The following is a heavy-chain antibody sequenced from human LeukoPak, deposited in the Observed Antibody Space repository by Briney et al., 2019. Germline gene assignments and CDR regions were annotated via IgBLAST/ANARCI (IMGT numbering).Heavy chain of an antibody. Sequence: ASVKVSCKVSGYTLTELSMHWVRQAPGKGLEWMGGFDPEDGETIYAQKFQGRVTMTEDTSTDTAYMELSSLRSEDTAVYYCATGTAAAYAFDIRGQGTMVNVSS. CDR1: GYTLTELS. CDR2: FDPEDGET. CDR3: ATGTAAAYAFDI. D-gene: IGHD5-18*01. V-gene: IGHV1-24*01. J-gene: IGHJ3*02.